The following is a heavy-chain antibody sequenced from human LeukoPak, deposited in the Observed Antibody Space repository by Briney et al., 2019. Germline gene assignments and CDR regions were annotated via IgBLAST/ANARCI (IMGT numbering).Heavy chain of an antibody. CDR3: ATGYSSSWLYYYYYGMDV. Sequence: ASVKFSCKASGYTFASYDINWVRQGTGQGLEWMGWMSPNSGNTGYAQKFQGRVTMTRNTSRSTAYMELSSLRSEDTAVYYCATGYSSSWLYYYYYGMDVWGQGTTVIVSS. CDR1: GYTFASYD. V-gene: IGHV1-8*01. D-gene: IGHD6-13*01. J-gene: IGHJ6*02. CDR2: MSPNSGNT.